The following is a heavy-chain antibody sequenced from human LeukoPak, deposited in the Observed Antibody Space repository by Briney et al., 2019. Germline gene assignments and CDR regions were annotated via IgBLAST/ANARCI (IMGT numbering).Heavy chain of an antibody. Sequence: HPGRSLRLSCAASGFTFDDYAMHWVRQAPGKGLEWVSGISWNSGSIGYADSVKGRFTISRDNAKNSLYLQMNSPRAEDMALYYCAKGGSRYCSSTSCHESWFDPWGQGTLVTVSS. J-gene: IGHJ5*02. D-gene: IGHD2-2*01. CDR2: ISWNSGSI. V-gene: IGHV3-9*03. CDR3: AKGGSRYCSSTSCHESWFDP. CDR1: GFTFDDYA.